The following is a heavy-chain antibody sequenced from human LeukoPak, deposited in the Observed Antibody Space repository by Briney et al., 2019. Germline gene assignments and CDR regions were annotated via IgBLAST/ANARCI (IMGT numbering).Heavy chain of an antibody. V-gene: IGHV4-34*01. D-gene: IGHD2-2*03. J-gene: IGHJ4*02. CDR3: ARFGYCSSTSCYAFDY. CDR1: GGSFSGYY. Sequence: SETLSLTCTVYGGSFSGYYWSWIRQPPGKGLEWIGEIYYSGSTNYNPSLKSRVTISVDTSKNQFSLKMSSVTAADTAVYYCARFGYCSSTSCYAFDYWGQGTLVTVSS. CDR2: IYYSGST.